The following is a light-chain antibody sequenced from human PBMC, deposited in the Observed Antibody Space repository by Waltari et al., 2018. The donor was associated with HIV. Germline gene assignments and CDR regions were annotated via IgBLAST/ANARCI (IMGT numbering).Light chain of an antibody. CDR2: WAA. J-gene: IGKJ4*01. Sequence: DIVMTQSPASLALSLGERATINCKSSRSILYNSNNKTYLAWYQQKPGQPPQLLIYWAATREFGVPDRFSGSGSGTNFTLTISSLQTEDVAVYYCQQYFNAPITFGGGTRVEI. V-gene: IGKV4-1*01. CDR1: RSILYNSNNKTY. CDR3: QQYFNAPIT.